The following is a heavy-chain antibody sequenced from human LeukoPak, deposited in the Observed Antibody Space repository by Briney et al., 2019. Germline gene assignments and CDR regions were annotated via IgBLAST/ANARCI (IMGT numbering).Heavy chain of an antibody. D-gene: IGHD3-3*01. Sequence: PGGSLRLSCAASGFTFSSYAMSWVRQAPGKGLEWVSAISGSGGSTYYADSVKGRFTISRDNSKNTLYLQMNSLRAEDTAVYYCARGGLYDFWSGYYSILGRAPFDYWGQGTLVTVSS. CDR2: ISGSGGST. CDR1: GFTFSSYA. CDR3: ARGGLYDFWSGYYSILGRAPFDY. J-gene: IGHJ4*02. V-gene: IGHV3-23*01.